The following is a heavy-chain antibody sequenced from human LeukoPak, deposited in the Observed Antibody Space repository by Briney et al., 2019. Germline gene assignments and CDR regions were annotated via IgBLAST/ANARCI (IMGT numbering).Heavy chain of an antibody. CDR3: ARDEGLWLNY. V-gene: IGHV4-39*07. Sequence: SETLSLTCTVSGGSISSSSYYWGWIRQPPGKGLEWIGSIYYSGSTYYNPSLKSRVTISVDTSKNQFSLKLSSVTAADTAVYYCARDEGLWLNYWGQGTLVTVSS. CDR2: IYYSGST. J-gene: IGHJ4*02. CDR1: GGSISSSSYY. D-gene: IGHD3-10*01.